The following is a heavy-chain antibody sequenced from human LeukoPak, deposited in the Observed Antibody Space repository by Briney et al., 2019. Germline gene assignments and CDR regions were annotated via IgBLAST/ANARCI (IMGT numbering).Heavy chain of an antibody. D-gene: IGHD2-15*01. CDR1: GGSIGDYY. Sequence: SSETLSLTCTVSGGSIGDYYWNWIRQPPGKGLEWIGYIYYSGSTNYNPSLKSRVTISVDTSKNQFSLKLSSVTAADTAVYYCARGQRSCSGGSCYGPYFDYWGQGTLVTVSS. J-gene: IGHJ4*02. CDR3: ARGQRSCSGGSCYGPYFDY. V-gene: IGHV4-59*12. CDR2: IYYSGST.